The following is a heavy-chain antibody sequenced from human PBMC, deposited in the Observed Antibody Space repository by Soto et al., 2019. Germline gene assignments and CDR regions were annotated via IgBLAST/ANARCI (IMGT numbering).Heavy chain of an antibody. CDR3: ARSLEGTTVTNWFDP. CDR2: ITPVFGTA. D-gene: IGHD4-17*01. Sequence: QVQLVQSGAEVKKPGSSVKVSCKASADTFNSYSLSWLRQAPGQRLEWMGGITPVFGTADYAQSLEDRLTITADDATSTVYMELSSLRSDDTAVYYCARSLEGTTVTNWFDPWGQGALVTVSA. J-gene: IGHJ5*02. V-gene: IGHV1-69*01. CDR1: ADTFNSYS.